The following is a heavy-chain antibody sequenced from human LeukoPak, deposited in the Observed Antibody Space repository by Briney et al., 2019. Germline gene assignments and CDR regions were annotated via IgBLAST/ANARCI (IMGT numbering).Heavy chain of an antibody. J-gene: IGHJ4*02. D-gene: IGHD3-10*01. CDR3: ARARYYYGSFDY. Sequence: GGSLRLSCAASGFTFSSYEMNWVRQAPGKGLEWVSYISSSGSTIYYADSVKGRFTISRDNAKNSLYLQMNSLRAEDTAVYYCARARYYYGSFDYWGQGTLVTVSS. CDR2: ISSSGSTI. V-gene: IGHV3-48*03. CDR1: GFTFSSYE.